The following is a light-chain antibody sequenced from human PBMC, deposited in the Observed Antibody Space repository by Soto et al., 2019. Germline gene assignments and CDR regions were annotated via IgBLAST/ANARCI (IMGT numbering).Light chain of an antibody. CDR1: QSVSSN. V-gene: IGKV3-20*01. CDR3: YQYGITLPP. J-gene: IGKJ2*01. Sequence: QYLSTRSMTKKERATLSCRASQSVSSNLAWYQQKPGEAPRLLIWGVSNRATGIPDRFSGSGSGTDFTLTISRLEPEDFVVFYCYQYGITLPPFG. CDR2: GVS.